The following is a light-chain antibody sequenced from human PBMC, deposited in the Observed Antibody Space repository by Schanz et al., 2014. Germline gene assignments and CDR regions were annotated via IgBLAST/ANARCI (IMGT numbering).Light chain of an antibody. Sequence: QSALTQPPSASGSPGQSVTFSCTGTSSDVGGYNYVSWYQQHPGKAPKLMIYEVSKRPSGVPDRFSGSKSGNTASLTVSGLQAEDEADYYCQSYDSSLSGYVFGIGTKLTVL. J-gene: IGLJ1*01. V-gene: IGLV2-8*01. CDR1: SSDVGGYNY. CDR3: QSYDSSLSGYV. CDR2: EVS.